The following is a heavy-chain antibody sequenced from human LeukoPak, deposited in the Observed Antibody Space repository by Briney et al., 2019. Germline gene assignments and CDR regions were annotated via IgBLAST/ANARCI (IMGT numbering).Heavy chain of an antibody. D-gene: IGHD1-26*01. J-gene: IGHJ4*02. CDR2: VNNDGSST. V-gene: IGHV3-74*03. Sequence: GGSLRLSCAASGFPFISYWMHWVRQAPGKGLVWVARVNNDGSSTTYADSVKGRFTISRDNAKNTVYLHMNSLRAEDTAVYYCARESGRSYYLNYWGQGNLVTVSS. CDR3: ARESGRSYYLNY. CDR1: GFPFISYW.